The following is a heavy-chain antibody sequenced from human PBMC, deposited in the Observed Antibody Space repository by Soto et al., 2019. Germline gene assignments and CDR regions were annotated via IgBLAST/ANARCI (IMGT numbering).Heavy chain of an antibody. D-gene: IGHD3-3*01. Sequence: SETLSLTCIVSGDSMSSGGYYWSWIRQHPGKGLEWIGYTFYSGSAFYNPSLKGRVTISVETSKNRFSLRLNSVTAADTAVYFCARDFAYFDSWGQGTLVTVSS. CDR2: TFYSGSA. J-gene: IGHJ4*02. V-gene: IGHV4-31*03. CDR3: ARDFAYFDS. CDR1: GDSMSSGGYY.